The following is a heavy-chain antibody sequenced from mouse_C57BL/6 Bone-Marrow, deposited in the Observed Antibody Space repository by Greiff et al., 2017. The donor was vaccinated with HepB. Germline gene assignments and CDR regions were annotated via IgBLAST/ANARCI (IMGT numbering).Heavy chain of an antibody. CDR1: GYTFTSYW. CDR2: IDPSDSYT. V-gene: IGHV1-59*01. J-gene: IGHJ2*01. CDR3: ARGHVTTVVAPFDY. D-gene: IGHD1-1*01. Sequence: QVQLQQPGAELVRPGTSVKLSCKASGYTFTSYWMHWVKQRPGQGLEWIGVIDPSDSYTNYNQKFKGKATLTVDTSSSTAYMQLSSLTSEDSAVYYCARGHVTTVVAPFDYWGQGTTLTVSS.